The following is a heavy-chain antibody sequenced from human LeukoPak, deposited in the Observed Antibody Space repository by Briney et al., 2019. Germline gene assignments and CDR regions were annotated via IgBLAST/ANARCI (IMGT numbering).Heavy chain of an antibody. Sequence: ASVKVSCKASGYTFSSYYMHWVRQAPGQGPEWMGIINPSGGSTSYAQKFQGRVTMTRDTSTSTVYMELSSLRSEDTAVYYCARDSSSGSYSPSPGYWGQGTLVSVSS. CDR2: INPSGGST. J-gene: IGHJ4*02. CDR1: GYTFSSYY. D-gene: IGHD1-26*01. CDR3: ARDSSSGSYSPSPGY. V-gene: IGHV1-46*01.